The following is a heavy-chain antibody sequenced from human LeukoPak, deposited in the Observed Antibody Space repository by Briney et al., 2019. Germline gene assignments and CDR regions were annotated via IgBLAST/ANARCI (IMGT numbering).Heavy chain of an antibody. CDR3: ANRGYVTYYFDC. CDR2: ISGSGGTT. Sequence: PGGSLRLSCAASGFTFSSYAMTWVRQAPGKGLEWVSVISGSGGTTYYADSVKGRFTISRDNSKNTLYLQMNSLRAEDTAVYYCANRGYVTYYFDCWGQGTLVTVSS. CDR1: GFTFSSYA. J-gene: IGHJ4*02. V-gene: IGHV3-23*01. D-gene: IGHD5-18*01.